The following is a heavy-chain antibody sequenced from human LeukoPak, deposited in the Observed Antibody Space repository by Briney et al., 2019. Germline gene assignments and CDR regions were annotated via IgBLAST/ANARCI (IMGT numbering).Heavy chain of an antibody. D-gene: IGHD3-3*01. CDR2: IIPILGIA. CDR1: GDTFSSYT. Sequence: SVKVCCKASGDTFSSYTISWVRQAPGQGLEWMGRIIPILGIANYAQKFQGRVTITADKSTSTAYMELSSLRSEDTAVYYCAFDFWSGLREFDPWGQGTLVTVSS. J-gene: IGHJ5*02. V-gene: IGHV1-69*02. CDR3: AFDFWSGLREFDP.